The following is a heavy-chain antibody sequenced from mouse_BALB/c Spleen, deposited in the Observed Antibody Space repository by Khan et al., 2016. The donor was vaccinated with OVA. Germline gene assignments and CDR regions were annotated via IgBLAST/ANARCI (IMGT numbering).Heavy chain of an antibody. CDR2: IDPANGNT. CDR3: AGINE. Sequence: VQLKQSGAELVKPGASVKLSCTASGFNIKDTYMHWVKQRPEQGLEWIGRIDPANGNTKYDPKFKGKATLTADTSSNTAYLHLSSLTSADTAVYYCAGINEWGQGTTLTVSA. CDR1: GFNIKDTY. J-gene: IGHJ2*01. V-gene: IGHV14-3*02.